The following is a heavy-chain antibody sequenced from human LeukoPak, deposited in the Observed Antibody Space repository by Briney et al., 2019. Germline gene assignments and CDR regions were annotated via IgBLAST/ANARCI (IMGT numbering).Heavy chain of an antibody. D-gene: IGHD4-23*01. CDR2: ISGSGGRT. CDR3: ARDYGGSSPFDY. Sequence: GGTLRLSCAASGFTFSSYGMNWVRQAPGKGLEWVSTISGSGGRTFYGDSVKGRFSISRDISKNTLYLQMNSLRAEDTAVYYCARDYGGSSPFDYWGQGTLVTVSS. CDR1: GFTFSSYG. J-gene: IGHJ4*02. V-gene: IGHV3-23*01.